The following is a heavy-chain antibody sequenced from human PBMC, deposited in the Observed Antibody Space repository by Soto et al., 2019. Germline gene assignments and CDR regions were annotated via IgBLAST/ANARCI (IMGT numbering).Heavy chain of an antibody. Sequence: GGSLRLSCAASGFTFTIYAIHWVRQAPGKGLEWVAVMSYDGSNKYYADSVKGRFTISRDTSENTLHLQMNSLRTEDTAVYYCARSGVAMSCHYFYGMDVWGQGTTVTVSS. V-gene: IGHV3-30-3*01. CDR3: ARSGVAMSCHYFYGMDV. D-gene: IGHD2-21*01. CDR2: MSYDGSNK. CDR1: GFTFTIYA. J-gene: IGHJ6*02.